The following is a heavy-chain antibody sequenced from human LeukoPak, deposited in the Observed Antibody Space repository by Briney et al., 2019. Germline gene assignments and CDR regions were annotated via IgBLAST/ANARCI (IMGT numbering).Heavy chain of an antibody. V-gene: IGHV3-30*04. Sequence: GGSLRLSCAASGFTFSSYAMHWVRQAPGKGPEWVAVISNDGGTTFYADSVKGRFTISRDNSKNTLHLQMNSLSAEDTAVYYCARGAILLYYFDYWGQGTLVTVSS. CDR1: GFTFSSYA. CDR2: ISNDGGTT. D-gene: IGHD2-15*01. CDR3: ARGAILLYYFDY. J-gene: IGHJ4*02.